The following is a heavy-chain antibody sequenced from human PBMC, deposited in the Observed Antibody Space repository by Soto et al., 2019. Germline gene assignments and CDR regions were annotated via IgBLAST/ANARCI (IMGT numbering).Heavy chain of an antibody. D-gene: IGHD3-10*01. CDR1: GFTFGDYA. CDR2: IRSKAYGGTT. CDR3: TREGTYGSGSYYKGNYYYYGMDV. V-gene: IGHV3-49*04. Sequence: GGSLRLSCTASGFTFGDYAMSWVHQAPGKGLEWVGFIRSKAYGGTTEYAASVKGRFTISRDDSKSIAYLQMNSLKTEDTAVYYCTREGTYGSGSYYKGNYYYYGMDVWGQGTTVTVSS. J-gene: IGHJ6*02.